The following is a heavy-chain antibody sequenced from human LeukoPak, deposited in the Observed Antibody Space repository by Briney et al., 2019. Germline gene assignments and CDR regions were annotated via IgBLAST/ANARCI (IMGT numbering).Heavy chain of an antibody. J-gene: IGHJ6*02. CDR3: AREDRGDYGMDV. CDR1: GYTFTGYY. V-gene: IGHV1-2*04. Sequence: ASVKVSCKASGYTFTGYYMHWVRQAPGQELEWMGWINPNSGGTNYAQKFQGWVTMTRDTSISTAYMELSRLRSDDTAVYYCAREDRGDYGMDVWGQGTTVTVSS. D-gene: IGHD1-26*01. CDR2: INPNSGGT.